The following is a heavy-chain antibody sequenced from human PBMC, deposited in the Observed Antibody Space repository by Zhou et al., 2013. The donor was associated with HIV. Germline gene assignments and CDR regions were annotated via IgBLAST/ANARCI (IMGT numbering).Heavy chain of an antibody. V-gene: IGHV1-69*05. Sequence: QVQLVQSGAEVKKPGSSVKVSCKASGGTFSNYAISWVRQAPGQGPEWMGGIIPIFGTANFAQKFQGRVTITTDESTTTAYMELSSLRSEDTAVYFCASPDYDSSASYFAFDIWGPRDNGHRLF. CDR1: GGTFSNYA. CDR2: IIPIFGTA. D-gene: IGHD3-22*01. J-gene: IGHJ3*02. CDR3: ASPDYDSSASYFAFDI.